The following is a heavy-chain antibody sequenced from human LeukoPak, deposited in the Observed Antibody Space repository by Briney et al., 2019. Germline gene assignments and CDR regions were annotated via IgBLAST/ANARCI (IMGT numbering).Heavy chain of an antibody. Sequence: PSETLSLTCTVSGYSISSGYYWGWIRQPPGKGLEWIGSIYCSGSTYYNPSLKSRVTISVDTSKNQFSLKLSSVTAADTAVYYCAREGLLYRNWFDPWGQGTLVTVSS. J-gene: IGHJ5*02. D-gene: IGHD3-3*01. CDR1: GYSISSGYY. V-gene: IGHV4-38-2*02. CDR2: IYCSGST. CDR3: AREGLLYRNWFDP.